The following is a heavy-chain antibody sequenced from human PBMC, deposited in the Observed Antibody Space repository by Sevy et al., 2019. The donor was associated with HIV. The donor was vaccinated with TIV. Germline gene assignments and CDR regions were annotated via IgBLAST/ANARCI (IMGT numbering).Heavy chain of an antibody. CDR3: AKDINRGCDGINCYPYYYYFYGLDV. J-gene: IGHJ6*02. Sequence: SLILSCAASGFPFNDHAMHWVRQVPGKGLEWVSGVSWNSRNIGHADSVKGRFTISRDNANHFLYLEMNSLRPEDTAFYYCAKDINRGCDGINCYPYYYYFYGLDVWGQGTTVTVSS. V-gene: IGHV3-9*01. CDR1: GFPFNDHA. D-gene: IGHD2-21*01. CDR2: VSWNSRNI.